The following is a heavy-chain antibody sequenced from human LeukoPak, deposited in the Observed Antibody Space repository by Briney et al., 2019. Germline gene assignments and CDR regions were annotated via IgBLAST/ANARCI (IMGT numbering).Heavy chain of an antibody. CDR1: GGSISSSSYY. CDR2: IYYSGST. D-gene: IGHD3-3*01. CDR3: ARNERLFGVVIDNWFDP. V-gene: IGHV4-39*07. Sequence: SETLSLTCTVSGGSISSSSYYWGWIRRPPGKGLEWIGYIYYSGSTYYNPSLKSRVTISVDTSKNQFSLKLSSVTAADTAVYYCARNERLFGVVIDNWFDPWGQGTLVTVSS. J-gene: IGHJ5*02.